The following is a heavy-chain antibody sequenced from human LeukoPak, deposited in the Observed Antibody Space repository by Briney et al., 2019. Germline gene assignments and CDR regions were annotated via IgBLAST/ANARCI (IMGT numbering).Heavy chain of an antibody. Sequence: GGSLRLSCVASGFTFSNYWMTWVRQAPGKGLEWVAFIRYDGSNKYYADSVKGRFTISRDNSKNTLYLQMNSLRAEDTAVYYCAKDQLAAVPAAEFLFDYWGQGTLVTVSS. CDR1: GFTFSNYW. D-gene: IGHD2-2*01. J-gene: IGHJ4*02. V-gene: IGHV3-30*02. CDR3: AKDQLAAVPAAEFLFDY. CDR2: IRYDGSNK.